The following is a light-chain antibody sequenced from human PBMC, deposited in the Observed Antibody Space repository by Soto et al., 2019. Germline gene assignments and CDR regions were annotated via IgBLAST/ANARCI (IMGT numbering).Light chain of an antibody. V-gene: IGLV2-23*01. CDR3: CSYAGSSTSWV. J-gene: IGLJ3*02. CDR2: EDS. Sequence: QSALTQPASVSGSPGQSITISCTGTSSDAGNYNFVSWYQQHPGKAPKVIIYEDSTRPSGVSNRLSGSKSGNTASLTISGRQAEDEADYYCCSYAGSSTSWVFGGGTKLTVL. CDR1: SSDAGNYNF.